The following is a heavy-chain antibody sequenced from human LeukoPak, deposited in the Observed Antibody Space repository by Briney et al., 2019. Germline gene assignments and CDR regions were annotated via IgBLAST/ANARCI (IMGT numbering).Heavy chain of an antibody. Sequence: SETLSLTCTVSGGSISGYSWSWIRQPPGQGLEWIGYFHNSRTTSYNPSLTGRVIISVDTAMDQISLKLNSVTAADTAVYYCARGHLGLSPWGQGTLVTVSS. J-gene: IGHJ5*02. CDR3: ARGHLGLSP. D-gene: IGHD3-10*01. V-gene: IGHV4-59*01. CDR1: GGSISGYS. CDR2: FHNSRTT.